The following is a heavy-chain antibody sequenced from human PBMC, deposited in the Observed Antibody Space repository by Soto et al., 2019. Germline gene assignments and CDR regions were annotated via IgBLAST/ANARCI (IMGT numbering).Heavy chain of an antibody. CDR2: IYTSGNI. D-gene: IGHD3-3*01. J-gene: IGHJ5*02. CDR3: AREWRGMGGSWFDP. V-gene: IGHV4-4*07. CDR1: GGSISSYF. Sequence: QVQLQESGPGLVKPSETLSLTCTVSGGSISSYFWSWIRQPAGKGLEWIGRIYTSGNINYNPSLKSRVTMSVDTSKNQFSLKLSSVTAADTAVYYCAREWRGMGGSWFDPWGQGTLVTVSS.